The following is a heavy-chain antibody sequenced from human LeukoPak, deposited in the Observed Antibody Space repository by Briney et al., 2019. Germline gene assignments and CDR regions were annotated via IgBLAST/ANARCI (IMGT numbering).Heavy chain of an antibody. D-gene: IGHD3-22*01. Sequence: VWSLRLSCGASGFXVSTKFMSWVRQAPGKGLEWVSCIYDGGITYYADSVTGRFTISGDNSKNMLFLQMNSLRAEDTAVYYCARFYDTSGYLDCWGQGTLVTVSS. V-gene: IGHV3-66*01. CDR1: GFXVSTKF. CDR3: ARFYDTSGYLDC. J-gene: IGHJ4*02. CDR2: IYDGGIT.